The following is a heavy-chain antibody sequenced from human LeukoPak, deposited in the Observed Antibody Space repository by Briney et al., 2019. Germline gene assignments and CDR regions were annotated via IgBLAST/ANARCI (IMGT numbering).Heavy chain of an antibody. CDR2: ISSSSSTI. D-gene: IGHD3-3*01. Sequence: GGSLRLSCATSGFTFSGCSMNWVRQAPGKGLEWVSYISSSSSTIDYADSVKGRFTISRDNAKNSLYLQMNSLRAEDTAVYYCARGAHPPYYDFWSGYWDYWGQGTLVTVSS. CDR3: ARGAHPPYYDFWSGYWDY. J-gene: IGHJ4*02. V-gene: IGHV3-48*04. CDR1: GFTFSGCS.